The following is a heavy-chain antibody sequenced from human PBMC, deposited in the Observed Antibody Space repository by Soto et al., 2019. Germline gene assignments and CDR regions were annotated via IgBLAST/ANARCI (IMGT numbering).Heavy chain of an antibody. V-gene: IGHV3-53*01. CDR2: IYAGGGT. J-gene: IGHJ4*02. CDR1: GFTVSNNY. Sequence: EVQLVESGGGLFQPGGSLRLSCAASGFTVSNNYMSWVRQAPGKGPEWVSVIYAGGGTDYADSVKGRVTISRDDSKNTLYLRMNSLRVEDTAVYYCARGARWGQGTLVTVSS. CDR3: ARGAR.